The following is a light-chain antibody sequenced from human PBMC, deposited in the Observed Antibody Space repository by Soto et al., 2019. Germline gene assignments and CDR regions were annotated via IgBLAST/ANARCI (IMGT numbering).Light chain of an antibody. CDR1: QSVGFNY. V-gene: IGKV3-20*01. Sequence: LLTPSPGTLSLSPGERATLSCRARQSVGFNYLAWYQQKPGQAPRLLIYGASSRATDIPDRFSGSGSGTDFTLTITRLEPEDFAVYYCQQYGGSSWTFGQGTKLEIK. CDR3: QQYGGSSWT. J-gene: IGKJ1*01. CDR2: GAS.